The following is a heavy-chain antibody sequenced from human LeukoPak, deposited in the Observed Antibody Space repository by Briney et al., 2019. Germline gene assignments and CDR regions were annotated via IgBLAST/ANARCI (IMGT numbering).Heavy chain of an antibody. J-gene: IGHJ5*02. D-gene: IGHD3-3*01. CDR2: IYYSGST. V-gene: IGHV4-39*07. CDR3: ARDYYDFWSGYSFNWFDP. CDR1: GGSISSSSYY. Sequence: SETLSLTGTVSGGSISSSSYYWGWIRQPPGKGLEWIGSIYYSGSTYYNPSLKSRVTISVDTSKNQFSLKLSSVTAADTAVYYCARDYYDFWSGYSFNWFDPWGQGTLVTVSS.